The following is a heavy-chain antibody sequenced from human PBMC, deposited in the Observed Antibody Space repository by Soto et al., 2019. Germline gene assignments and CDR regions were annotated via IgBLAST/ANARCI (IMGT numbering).Heavy chain of an antibody. J-gene: IGHJ4*02. CDR1: GFTFSSYG. CDR2: ISYDGSNK. CDR3: AKDPTIFGVVITLIDY. V-gene: IGHV3-30*18. Sequence: GGSLRLSCAASGFTFSSYGMHWVRQAPGKGLEWVAVISYDGSNKYYADSVKGRFTISRDNSKNTLYLQMNSLRAEDTAVYYCAKDPTIFGVVITLIDYWGQGTLVTVSS. D-gene: IGHD3-3*01.